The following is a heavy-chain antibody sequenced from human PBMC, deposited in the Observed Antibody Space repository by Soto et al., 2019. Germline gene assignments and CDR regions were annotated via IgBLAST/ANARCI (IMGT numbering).Heavy chain of an antibody. CDR3: TSLLVVPAAIRYGSGSYENDG. Sequence: EVPLVESGGGLVQPGRSLRLSCTASGFTFGDYAMSWFRQAPGKGLVWVGFIRSNAYGGTTEYAASVKGRFTISRDDSKSIAYLQMNSLKTEDTAVYYCTSLLVVPAAIRYGSGSYENDGWGQGTLVTVAS. CDR2: IRSNAYGGTT. D-gene: IGHD2-2*01. V-gene: IGHV3-49*03. CDR1: GFTFGDYA. J-gene: IGHJ4*02.